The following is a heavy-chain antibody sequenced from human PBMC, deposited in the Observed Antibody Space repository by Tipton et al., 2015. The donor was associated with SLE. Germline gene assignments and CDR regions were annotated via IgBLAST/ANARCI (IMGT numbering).Heavy chain of an antibody. D-gene: IGHD5-12*01. CDR3: ARARRGYSGYRGDYFDY. J-gene: IGHJ4*02. Sequence: LRLSCAASGFTFDDYGMSWIRQPPGKGLEWIGSIYYSGNTYYSPSLKTRVTISVDTSNNHFSLKLSSVTAADTAVYYCARARRGYSGYRGDYFDYWGQGTLVTVSS. CDR2: IYYSGNT. V-gene: IGHV4-59*01. CDR1: GFTFDDYG.